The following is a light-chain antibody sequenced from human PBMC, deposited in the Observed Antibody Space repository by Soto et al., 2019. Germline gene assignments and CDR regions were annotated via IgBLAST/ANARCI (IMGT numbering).Light chain of an antibody. CDR2: LNSDGSH. CDR1: SGYSTYA. CDR3: QTWGTAIHDVI. Sequence: QAVVTQSPSASASLGASVKLTCTLSSGYSTYAIAWHQQQPEKGPRYLMKLNSDGSHSKGDGIPDRFSGSSSGAERHLTISSLQSDDEADYYCQTWGTAIHDVIFGGGTKVTVL. J-gene: IGLJ2*01. V-gene: IGLV4-69*01.